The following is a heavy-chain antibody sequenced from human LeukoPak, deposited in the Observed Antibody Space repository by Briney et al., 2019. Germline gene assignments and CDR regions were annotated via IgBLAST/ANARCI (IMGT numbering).Heavy chain of an antibody. Sequence: GGSLRLSCAASGFTFNSYWMSWVRQAPGKGLEWVANIKQDGSKKSYVDSVKGRFTISRDNAKNSLYLQMNSLRAEDTAIYYCTRVGYIDEGIDYWGQGTLVTVSS. D-gene: IGHD5-24*01. CDR1: GFTFNSYW. J-gene: IGHJ4*02. CDR3: TRVGYIDEGIDY. CDR2: IKQDGSKK. V-gene: IGHV3-7*04.